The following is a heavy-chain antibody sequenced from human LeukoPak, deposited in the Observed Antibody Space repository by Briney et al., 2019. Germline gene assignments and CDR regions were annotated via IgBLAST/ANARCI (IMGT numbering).Heavy chain of an antibody. Sequence: PSGTLSLTCAVSGGSISSRNWWSWVRQPPGKGLEWIGEIYHSGSTNYNPSLKTRVTISVDTSKNQFSLKLSSVTAADTAVYYCASLDPVEDAFDIWGQGTMVTVSS. J-gene: IGHJ3*02. D-gene: IGHD5-24*01. CDR3: ASLDPVEDAFDI. CDR2: IYHSGST. CDR1: GGSISSRNW. V-gene: IGHV4-4*02.